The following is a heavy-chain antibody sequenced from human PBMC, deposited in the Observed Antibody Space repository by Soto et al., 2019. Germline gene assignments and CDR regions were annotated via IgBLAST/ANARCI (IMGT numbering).Heavy chain of an antibody. CDR3: ARVLVGATTR. CDR1: GYTFSSND. D-gene: IGHD1-26*01. Sequence: QVQLVQAGAEVKKPGASVKVSCKASGYTFSSNDINWVRQATGQGLERMGWMNPNSGNTGYAQKFKGRVTMTRNTSLSTAYMELSSLRSEDTAVYYCARVLVGATTRWGQGTLVTVSS. CDR2: MNPNSGNT. V-gene: IGHV1-8*01. J-gene: IGHJ4*02.